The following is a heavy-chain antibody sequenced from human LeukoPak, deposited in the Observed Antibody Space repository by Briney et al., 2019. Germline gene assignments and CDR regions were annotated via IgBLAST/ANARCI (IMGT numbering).Heavy chain of an antibody. J-gene: IGHJ4*02. CDR1: GFTVSSNY. CDR2: IYSGGST. CDR3: ATERHCTNGVCHNFDY. D-gene: IGHD2-8*01. V-gene: IGHV3-66*02. Sequence: GGSLRLSCAASGFTVSSNYMSWVRQAPGKGLEWVSVIYSGGSTYYADSVKGRFTISRDNSKNTLYLQMNSLRAEDTAVHYCATERHCTNGVCHNFDYWGQGTLVTVSS.